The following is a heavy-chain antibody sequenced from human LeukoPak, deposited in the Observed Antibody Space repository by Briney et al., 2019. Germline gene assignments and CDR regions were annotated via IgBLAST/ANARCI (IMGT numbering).Heavy chain of an antibody. CDR3: AKGSPKYF. Sequence: GGSLRLSCAVSGFTVSGSHMSWVRQAPGKRLECVSVIYSGGSTYYADSVKGRCTISRDNSKNTLYLQMNSPRVEDTAVYYCAKGSPKYFWGQGTLVTVSS. CDR1: GFTVSGSH. CDR2: IYSGGST. V-gene: IGHV3-53*01. J-gene: IGHJ4*02.